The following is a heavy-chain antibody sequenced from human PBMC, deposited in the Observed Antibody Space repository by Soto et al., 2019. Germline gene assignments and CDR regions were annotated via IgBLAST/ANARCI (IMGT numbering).Heavy chain of an antibody. CDR1: GYTFTSYG. D-gene: IGHD1-1*01. CDR3: DGKLESIFFLAPEVGRFDY. J-gene: IGHJ4*02. Sequence: ASVKVSCKASGYTFTSYGMSWVRQAPGQGLEWMGWISAYNGNTNYAQKLQGRVTMTTDTSTSTAYMELRSLRSDDTAVFYCDGKLESIFFLAPEVGRFDYWGQGTLVTVSS. CDR2: ISAYNGNT. V-gene: IGHV1-18*01.